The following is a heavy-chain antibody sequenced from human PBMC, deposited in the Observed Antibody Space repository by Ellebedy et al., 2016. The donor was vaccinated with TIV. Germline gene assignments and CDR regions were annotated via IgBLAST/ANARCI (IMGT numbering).Heavy chain of an antibody. CDR2: TYYRSKWFN. V-gene: IGHV6-1*01. CDR3: SRGVGTLQYYYYAMDV. D-gene: IGHD4-11*01. Sequence: SQTLSLTXXISGDSVSSNSVAWNWIRQSPSRGLEWLGRTYYRSKWFNDYAVSVKSRITITPDTSTNQFSLQLKSVTPDDTAVYYCSRGVGTLQYYYYAMDVWGQGTTVTVSS. J-gene: IGHJ6*02. CDR1: GDSVSSNSVA.